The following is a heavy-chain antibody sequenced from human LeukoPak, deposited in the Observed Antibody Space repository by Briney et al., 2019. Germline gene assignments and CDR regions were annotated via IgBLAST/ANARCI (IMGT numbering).Heavy chain of an antibody. D-gene: IGHD2-2*01. CDR3: ARLGGWGYCSSTSCYNWFDP. CDR2: IYPGDSDT. Sequence: GESLKISCKGSGYSFTSYWIGWVRQMPGEGLEWMGIIYPGDSDTRYSPSFQGQVTISADKSISTAYLQWSSLKASDTAMYYCARLGGWGYCSSTSCYNWFDPWGQGTLVTVSS. V-gene: IGHV5-51*01. J-gene: IGHJ5*02. CDR1: GYSFTSYW.